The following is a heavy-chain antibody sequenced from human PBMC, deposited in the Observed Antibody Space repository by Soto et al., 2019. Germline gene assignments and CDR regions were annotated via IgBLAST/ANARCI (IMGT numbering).Heavy chain of an antibody. D-gene: IGHD1-26*01. CDR2: IYYSGST. J-gene: IGHJ6*02. V-gene: IGHV4-31*03. CDR3: ARASWSPRRTLSPYYYYGMDV. CDR1: CGSVSSGGYY. Sequence: SETLSLTCTVSCGSVSSGGYYWCLIRQHPGKGLEWIGYIYYSGSTYYNPSLKSRVTISVDTSKNQFSLKLSSVTAADTAVYYCARASWSPRRTLSPYYYYGMDVWGQGTTVTVSS.